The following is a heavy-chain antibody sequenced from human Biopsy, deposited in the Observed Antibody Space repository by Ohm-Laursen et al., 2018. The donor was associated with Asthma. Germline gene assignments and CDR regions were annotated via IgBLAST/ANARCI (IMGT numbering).Heavy chain of an antibody. J-gene: IGHJ4*02. CDR1: GYTLTDLS. D-gene: IGHD4-17*01. CDR2: HDHEEGGT. V-gene: IGHV1-24*01. CDR3: ASDFPKDYVRYNFQF. Sequence: VASVKASCKISGYTLTDLSMHSVRQAPGQGLEWMGGHDHEEGGTVNARRFQGRVTMTEDTSTDTAYMELSSLSSDDTAVYYCASDFPKDYVRYNFQFWGQGTLVTVSS.